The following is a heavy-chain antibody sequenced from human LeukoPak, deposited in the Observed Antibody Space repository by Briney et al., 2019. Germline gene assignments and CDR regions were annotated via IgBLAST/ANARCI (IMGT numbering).Heavy chain of an antibody. CDR1: GFTFSSYW. V-gene: IGHV3-21*06. CDR2: IGPTGSDR. Sequence: GGSLRLSCAASGFTFSSYWMHWVRQAPGKGLVWVASIGPTGSDRYHADSIKGRFTISRDNANNFLYLQMNSLRAEDTAVYYCATETNGRHYDYWGQRTLLTVSS. J-gene: IGHJ4*02. D-gene: IGHD1-14*01. CDR3: ATETNGRHYDY.